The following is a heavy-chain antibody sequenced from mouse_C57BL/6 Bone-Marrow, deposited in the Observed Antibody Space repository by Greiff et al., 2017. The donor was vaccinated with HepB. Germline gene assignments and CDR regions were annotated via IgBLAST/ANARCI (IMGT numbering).Heavy chain of an antibody. Sequence: VQGVESGPGLVAPSQSLSITCTVSGFSLTSYAISWVRQPPGKGLEWLGVIWTGGGTNYNSALKSRLSISKDNSKSQVFLKMNSLQTDDKARYYCARNFGPFYYYGYFDYWGQGTTRTVAS. D-gene: IGHD1-1*01. V-gene: IGHV2-9-1*01. J-gene: IGHJ2*01. CDR2: IWTGGGT. CDR3: ARNFGPFYYYGYFDY. CDR1: GFSLTSYA.